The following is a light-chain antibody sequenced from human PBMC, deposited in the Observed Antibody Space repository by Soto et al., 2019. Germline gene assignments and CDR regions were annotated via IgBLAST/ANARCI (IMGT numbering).Light chain of an antibody. CDR3: SSYTSSSTLLYV. CDR2: EVS. Sequence: QSALTQPASVSGSPGQSIPISCTGTSSDVGGYNYVSWYQQHPGKAPKLMIYEVSNRPSGASNRFSGSKSGNTASLTISGLQAEDEAHYYCSSYTSSSTLLYVFGTGTKLTVL. J-gene: IGLJ1*01. CDR1: SSDVGGYNY. V-gene: IGLV2-14*01.